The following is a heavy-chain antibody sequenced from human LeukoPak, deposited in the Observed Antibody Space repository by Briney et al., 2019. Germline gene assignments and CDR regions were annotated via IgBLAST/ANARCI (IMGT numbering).Heavy chain of an antibody. J-gene: IGHJ5*02. CDR3: ARGMGVLVPAATWFDP. D-gene: IGHD2-2*01. CDR1: RYTFIAYY. V-gene: IGHV1-2*02. Sequence: ASVKVSCKASRYTFIAYYMHWVRQAPGQELEWMGWINPNSGGTNYAQKFQGRVTMTRDTSISTAYMDLSRLRSDDTAVYYCARGMGVLVPAATWFDPWGQGTLVTVSS. CDR2: INPNSGGT.